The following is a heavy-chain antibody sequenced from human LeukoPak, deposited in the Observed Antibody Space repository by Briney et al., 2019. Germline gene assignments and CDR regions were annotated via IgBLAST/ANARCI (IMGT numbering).Heavy chain of an antibody. J-gene: IGHJ4*02. CDR2: INHSGST. Sequence: SETLSLTCAVYGGSFSGYYWSWIRQLPGKGLEWIGEINHSGSTNYNPSLKSRVTISVDTSKNQFSLKLSSVTAADTAVYYCARRGNYYGSGSYHKWNDYWGQGTLVTVSS. CDR1: GGSFSGYY. CDR3: ARRGNYYGSGSYHKWNDY. V-gene: IGHV4-34*01. D-gene: IGHD3-10*01.